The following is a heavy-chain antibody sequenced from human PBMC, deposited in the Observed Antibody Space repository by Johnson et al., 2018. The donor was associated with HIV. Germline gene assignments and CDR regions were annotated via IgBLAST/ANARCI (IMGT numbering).Heavy chain of an antibody. CDR3: VKVQDEWFRALGAFDI. V-gene: IGHV3-30*04. J-gene: IGHJ3*02. D-gene: IGHD3-10*01. Sequence: VQLVESGGGVVQPGRSLRLSCAASGFTFSSYAMHWVRQTPGKGLEWVAVISYDGNNKYYADSVKGRFIISRDNSKNTVYLQMNSLRAEDTAVYYCVKVQDEWFRALGAFDIWGQGTMVTVSS. CDR2: ISYDGNNK. CDR1: GFTFSSYA.